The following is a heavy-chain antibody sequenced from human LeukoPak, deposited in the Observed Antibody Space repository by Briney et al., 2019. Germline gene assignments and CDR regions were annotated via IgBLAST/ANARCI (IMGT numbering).Heavy chain of an antibody. CDR3: TTEGLVVPRSYWFFDL. CDR2: TRSKTDGGTA. V-gene: IGHV3-15*01. CDR1: GFTFSNAW. Sequence: PGGSLRLSCAASGFTFSNAWMSWVRQAPGKGLEWVGRTRSKTDGGTADYAPPVKGRFTISRDDSKNTLYLQVNSLKTEDTAVYFCTTEGLVVPRSYWFFDLWGRGTLVTVSS. J-gene: IGHJ2*01. D-gene: IGHD2-8*02.